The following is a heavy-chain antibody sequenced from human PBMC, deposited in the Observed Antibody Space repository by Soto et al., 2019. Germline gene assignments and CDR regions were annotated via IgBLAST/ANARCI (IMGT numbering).Heavy chain of an antibody. CDR1: GFTFTSSA. CDR3: AAARGSVPASFDS. CDR2: IVVGSGNT. Sequence: SVKVSCKASGFTFTSSAIQWVRQARGQRLEWIGWIVVGSGNTNYAQKFQERVTITRDMSTSTAYMELSSLRSEDTAVYYCAAARGSVPASFDSWGQGPLVTVSS. V-gene: IGHV1-58*02. J-gene: IGHJ4*02. D-gene: IGHD3-10*01.